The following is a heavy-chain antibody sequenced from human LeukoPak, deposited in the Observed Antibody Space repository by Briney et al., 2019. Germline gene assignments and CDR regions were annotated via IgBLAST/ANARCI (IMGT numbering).Heavy chain of an antibody. CDR1: GGSISSGSYY. CDR3: ASSGAPSGSYNDAFDI. J-gene: IGHJ3*02. V-gene: IGHV4-61*02. D-gene: IGHD1-26*01. CDR2: IYTSGST. Sequence: PSETLSLTCTVSGGSISSGSYYWSWIRQPAGKGLEWIGRIYTSGSTNYNPSLKSRVTISVDTSKNQFSLKLSSVTAADTAVYYCASSGAPSGSYNDAFDIWGQGTMVTVSS.